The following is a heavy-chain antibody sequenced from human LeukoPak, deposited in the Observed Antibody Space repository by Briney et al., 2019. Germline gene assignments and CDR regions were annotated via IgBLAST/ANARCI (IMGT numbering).Heavy chain of an antibody. CDR1: GDSISSSSTYY. CDR2: MYYTGNT. V-gene: IGHV4-39*01. CDR3: ARQAAGNYFGSGSYYP. D-gene: IGHD3-10*01. Sequence: SETLSLTCTVSGDSISSSSTYYWVWLRQPPGEGLEWIGSMYYTGNTYYNPSLKSRVAISVDMSKNQFSLKLNSVTAADTAVYYCARQAAGNYFGSGSYYPWGQGTLVAVSS. J-gene: IGHJ5*02.